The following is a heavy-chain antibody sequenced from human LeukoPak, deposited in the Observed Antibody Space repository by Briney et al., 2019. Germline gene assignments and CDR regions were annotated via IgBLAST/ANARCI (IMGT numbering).Heavy chain of an antibody. V-gene: IGHV3-30*18. CDR3: AKEYNYGYNYLDY. J-gene: IGHJ4*02. D-gene: IGHD5-18*01. CDR1: GVTFSGYG. Sequence: GGSLRLSCAASGVTFSGYGMYWVRQAPGKGLEWVAVISFDGSIIHYADSVKGRFSISRDNSQNTLYLQMNSLRAEDTAVYYCAKEYNYGYNYLDYWGQGTLVTVSS. CDR2: ISFDGSII.